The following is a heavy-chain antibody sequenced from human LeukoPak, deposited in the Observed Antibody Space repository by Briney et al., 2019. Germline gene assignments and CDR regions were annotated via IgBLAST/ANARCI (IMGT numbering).Heavy chain of an antibody. J-gene: IGHJ6*02. CDR3: ARGAPYYYYGMDV. D-gene: IGHD1-26*01. V-gene: IGHV4-59*01. Sequence: PSETLSLTCAVYGGSFSGYYWSWIRQPPGKGLEWIGYIYYSGSTNYNPSLKSRVTISVDTSKNQFSLKLSSVTAADTAVYYCARGAPYYYYGMDVWGQGATVTVSS. CDR1: GGSFSGYY. CDR2: IYYSGST.